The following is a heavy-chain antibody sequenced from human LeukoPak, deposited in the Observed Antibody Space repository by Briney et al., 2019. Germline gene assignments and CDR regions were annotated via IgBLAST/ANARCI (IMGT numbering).Heavy chain of an antibody. J-gene: IGHJ5*02. Sequence: EXXGFTLKNYWMSWLRRAPGKGLEWVSRSKYDGSTAMYAESVKGRFTISRDNARGTLYLQMNSLRVDDTAVYYCAKSDWFDPCGRGILVTVSS. V-gene: IGHV3-74*03. CDR3: AKSDWFDP. CDR1: GFTLKNYW. CDR2: SKYDGSTA.